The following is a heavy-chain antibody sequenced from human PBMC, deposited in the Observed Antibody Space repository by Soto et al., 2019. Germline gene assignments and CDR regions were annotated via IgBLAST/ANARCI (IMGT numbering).Heavy chain of an antibody. CDR1: GYTFTSYY. J-gene: IGHJ5*02. CDR3: AREGQQLISPKWFDP. CDR2: INPSGGST. V-gene: IGHV1-46*01. Sequence: ASVKVSCKASGYTFTSYYMHWVRQAPGQGLEWMGIINPSGGSTSYAQKFQGRVTMTRDTSTSTVYMELSSLRSEDTAVYYCAREGQQLISPKWFDPWGQGTLVTVSS. D-gene: IGHD6-13*01.